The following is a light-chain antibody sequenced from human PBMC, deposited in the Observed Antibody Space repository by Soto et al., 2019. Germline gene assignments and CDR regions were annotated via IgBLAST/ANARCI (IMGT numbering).Light chain of an antibody. CDR1: QDISNY. CDR2: DAS. J-gene: IGKJ2*01. V-gene: IGKV1-33*01. Sequence: DIQMTQSPSSLSASVGDRVTITCQASQDISNYLNWYQQKPGKAPKLLIYDASNLETGVPSRFSGSGSGTDFTFTISILQSEDIATYYCQQYDNLPPYTFGQATKLEIK. CDR3: QQYDNLPPYT.